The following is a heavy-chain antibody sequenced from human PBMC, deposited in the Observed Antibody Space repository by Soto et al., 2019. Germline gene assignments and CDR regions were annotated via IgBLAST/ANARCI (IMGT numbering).Heavy chain of an antibody. CDR3: ARGSPRLYYGSGSYYNYRSIGFFDY. CDR1: GGSFSGYY. J-gene: IGHJ4*02. D-gene: IGHD3-10*01. Sequence: SETLSLTCAVYGGSFSGYYWSWIRQPPGKGLEWIGEINHSGSTNYNPSLKSRVTISVDTSKNQFSLKLSSVTAADTAVYYCARGSPRLYYGSGSYYNYRSIGFFDYWGQGTLVTVSS. V-gene: IGHV4-34*01. CDR2: INHSGST.